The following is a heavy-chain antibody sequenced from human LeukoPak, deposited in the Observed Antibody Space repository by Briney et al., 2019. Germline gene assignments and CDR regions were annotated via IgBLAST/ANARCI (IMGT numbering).Heavy chain of an antibody. D-gene: IGHD3-22*01. CDR3: ARDLSSGRPFDC. J-gene: IGHJ4*02. CDR2: IYSGGNT. Sequence: GGSLRLSCAVSGFTVSNNYMSWVRQAPGKGLEWVSLIYSGGNTYYADSVRGRFSISRDNSKNTLYLEMNNLRAEDTAVYYCARDLSSGRPFDCWGQGTLVTVSS. V-gene: IGHV3-66*01. CDR1: GFTVSNNY.